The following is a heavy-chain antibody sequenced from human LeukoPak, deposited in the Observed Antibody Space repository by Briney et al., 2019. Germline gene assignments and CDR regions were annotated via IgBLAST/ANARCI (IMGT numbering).Heavy chain of an antibody. CDR3: ARNTNWNDIVYYYMDV. CDR2: IIPIFGTA. CDR1: GYTFTSYG. D-gene: IGHD1-1*01. J-gene: IGHJ6*03. Sequence: SVKVSCKASGYTFTSYGISWVRQAPGQGLEWMGGIIPIFGTANYAQKFQGRVTITADKSTSTAYMELSSLRSEDTAVYYCARNTNWNDIVYYYMDVWGKGTTVTVSS. V-gene: IGHV1-69*06.